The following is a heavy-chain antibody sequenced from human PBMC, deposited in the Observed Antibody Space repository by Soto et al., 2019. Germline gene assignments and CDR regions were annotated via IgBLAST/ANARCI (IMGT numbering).Heavy chain of an antibody. D-gene: IGHD5-18*01. CDR2: IDEVGNEK. V-gene: IGHV3-7*05. Sequence: EVQLVESGGDLVQPGGSLRLSCSASGFSFSNSWMTWVRQAPGKGLEWVPNIDEVGNEKNIVDSVKGRFTIFRDNAKSSLYLQMNSLRVDDTAMYYCARDRGYNCYDYWGQGTVVTVSS. CDR1: GFSFSNSW. J-gene: IGHJ4*02. CDR3: ARDRGYNCYDY.